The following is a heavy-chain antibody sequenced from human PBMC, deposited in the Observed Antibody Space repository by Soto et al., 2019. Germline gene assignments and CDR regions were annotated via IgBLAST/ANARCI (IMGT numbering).Heavy chain of an antibody. CDR1: GFTFSSYA. J-gene: IGHJ6*02. V-gene: IGHV3-30-3*01. D-gene: IGHD5-18*01. CDR3: ANRDTAMEYYYGMDV. Sequence: GGSLRLSCAASGFTFSSYAMHWVRQAPGKGLEWVAGISYDGSNKYYADSVKGRFTISRDNSKNTLYLQMNSLRAEDTAVYYCANRDTAMEYYYGMDVCGQGTTVTVAS. CDR2: ISYDGSNK.